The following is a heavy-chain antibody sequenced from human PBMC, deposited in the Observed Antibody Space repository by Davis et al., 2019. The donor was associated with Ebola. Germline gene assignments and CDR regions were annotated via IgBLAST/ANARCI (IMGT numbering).Heavy chain of an antibody. V-gene: IGHV1-18*01. Sequence: ASVKVSCKASGYTFTSYGISWVRQAPGQGLEWMGWISAYNGNTNYAQKLQGRVTMTTDTSTSTAYMELRSLRSDDTAVYYCARLITIFGVVAEPIYGMDVWGQGTTVTVSS. CDR1: GYTFTSYG. CDR3: ARLITIFGVVAEPIYGMDV. CDR2: ISAYNGNT. J-gene: IGHJ6*02. D-gene: IGHD3-3*01.